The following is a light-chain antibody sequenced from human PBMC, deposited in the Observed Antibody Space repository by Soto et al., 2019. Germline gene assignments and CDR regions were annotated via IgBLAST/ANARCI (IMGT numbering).Light chain of an antibody. Sequence: QAVVTQEPSLTVSPGGTVTLTCASSTGAVTSGFYPNWFQQKPGQAPRPLIYATSNKHSWTPARFSGSLLGGKAALTLSGVQPDDDADYYCLLYYDGAQGVFGGGTQLTVL. J-gene: IGLJ3*02. CDR1: TGAVTSGFY. V-gene: IGLV7-43*01. CDR2: ATS. CDR3: LLYYDGAQGV.